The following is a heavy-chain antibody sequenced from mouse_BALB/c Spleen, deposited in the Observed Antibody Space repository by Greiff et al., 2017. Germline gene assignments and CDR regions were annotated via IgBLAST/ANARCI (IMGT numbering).Heavy chain of an antibody. V-gene: IGHV5-9-3*01. Sequence: EVQVVESGGGLVKPGGSLKLSCAASGFTFSSYAMSWVRQTPEKRLEWVATISSGGSYTYYPDSVKGRFTISRDNAKNTLYLQMSSLRSEDTAMYYCARQGYDGIYYAMDYWGQGTSDTVSS. D-gene: IGHD2-14*01. CDR1: GFTFSSYA. CDR3: ARQGYDGIYYAMDY. CDR2: ISSGGSYT. J-gene: IGHJ4*01.